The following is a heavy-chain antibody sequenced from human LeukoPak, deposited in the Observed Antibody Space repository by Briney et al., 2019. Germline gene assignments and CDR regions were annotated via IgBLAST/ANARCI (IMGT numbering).Heavy chain of an antibody. CDR3: ATDWGGGSAYFYDAFDL. D-gene: IGHD2/OR15-2a*01. CDR2: FDPEDDAR. J-gene: IGHJ3*01. V-gene: IGHV1-24*01. Sequence: ASVKVSCKVSGYTLSELSMHWVRQAPGKGLEWMGSFDPEDDARIYAQKFEGRVTMTEDTSTDTAYMELSSLRSEDTAVYYCATDWGGGSAYFYDAFDLWGQGTMVTVSS. CDR1: GYTLSELS.